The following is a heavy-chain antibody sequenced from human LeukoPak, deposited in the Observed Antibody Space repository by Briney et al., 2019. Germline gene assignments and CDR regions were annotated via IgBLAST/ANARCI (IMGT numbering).Heavy chain of an antibody. Sequence: GGSLRLSCAASGFTFSSYSMNWVRQAPGKGLGWVSSISSSSSYIYYADSVKGRFTISRDNAKNSLYLQMNSLRAEDTAVYYCARATMQNGSGSYSPLPYYYYYYMDVWGKGTTVTISS. J-gene: IGHJ6*03. CDR1: GFTFSSYS. V-gene: IGHV3-21*01. CDR3: ARATMQNGSGSYSPLPYYYYYYMDV. D-gene: IGHD3-10*01. CDR2: ISSSSSYI.